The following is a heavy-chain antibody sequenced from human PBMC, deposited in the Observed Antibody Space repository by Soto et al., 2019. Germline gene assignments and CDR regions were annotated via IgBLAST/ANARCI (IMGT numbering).Heavy chain of an antibody. Sequence: SETLSLTCTVSGASMSSGGYYWTWIRQSPGKGLEWIGYIYYSGSTYYNPSLESRVAISLDTSRSQFSLALHSVTAADTAIYYCARDRHNNFFDPWGQGTLVTVSS. D-gene: IGHD6-6*01. CDR3: ARDRHNNFFDP. J-gene: IGHJ5*02. CDR2: IYYSGST. V-gene: IGHV4-31*03. CDR1: GASMSSGGYY.